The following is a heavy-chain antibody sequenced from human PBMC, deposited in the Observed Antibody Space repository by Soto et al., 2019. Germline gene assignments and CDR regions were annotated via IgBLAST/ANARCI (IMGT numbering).Heavy chain of an antibody. CDR1: GGTFSSYA. J-gene: IGHJ1*01. Sequence: QVQLVQSGAEVKKPGSSVKVSCKASGGTFSSYAISWVRQAPGQGLEWMGGIIPIFGTANYAQKFQGRVTITADESTSTAGMEGRSLRSEDSGVYYCARDNSSCWYMYFDHWGQGGLVIV. CDR2: IIPIFGTA. CDR3: ARDNSSCWYMYFDH. V-gene: IGHV1-69*01. D-gene: IGHD6-19*01.